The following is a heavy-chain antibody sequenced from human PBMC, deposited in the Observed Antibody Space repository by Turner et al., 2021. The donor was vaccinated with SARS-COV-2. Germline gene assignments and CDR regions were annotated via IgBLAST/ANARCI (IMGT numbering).Heavy chain of an antibody. CDR3: AKDSGILTGYGYYYYGMDV. J-gene: IGHJ6*02. CDR2: ISYDGSNK. Sequence: QVQLVESGGGVVQLGRSLRLSCAASGFTFSSYAMHWVRQAPGKGLEGVAVISYDGSNKYYADSVKGRFTISRDNSKNTLYLQMNSLRAEDTAVYYCAKDSGILTGYGYYYYGMDVWGQGTTVTVSS. D-gene: IGHD3-9*01. CDR1: GFTFSSYA. V-gene: IGHV3-30*04.